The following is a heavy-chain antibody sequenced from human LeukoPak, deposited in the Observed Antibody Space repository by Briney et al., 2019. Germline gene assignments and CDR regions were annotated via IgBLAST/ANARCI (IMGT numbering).Heavy chain of an antibody. D-gene: IGHD3-22*01. V-gene: IGHV4-4*09. CDR2: IYTSGST. CDR3: ASRSDSWFDP. CDR1: GGSISSYY. J-gene: IGHJ5*02. Sequence: SETLSLTCTVSGGSISSYYWSWIRQPPGKGLEWIGYIYTSGSTNYNPALKRRVTISLDTSKNQFSLKLSPVTAADTAVYYCASRSDSWFDPWGQGTLVTVSS.